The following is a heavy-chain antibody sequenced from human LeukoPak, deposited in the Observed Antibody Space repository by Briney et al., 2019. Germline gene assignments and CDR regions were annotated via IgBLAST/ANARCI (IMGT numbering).Heavy chain of an antibody. CDR1: DFSISSGYH. CDR3: ARDRSYFIFDY. V-gene: IGHV4-38-2*02. J-gene: IGHJ4*02. Sequence: SETLSLTCAVSDFSISSGYHWGWVRQPPGKGLERIGSMHHSGSTYYNPSLKSRVTMSTDTSKSQFSLKLSSVTAADTAVYYCARDRSYFIFDYWGQGTLVTVSS. CDR2: MHHSGST. D-gene: IGHD3-10*01.